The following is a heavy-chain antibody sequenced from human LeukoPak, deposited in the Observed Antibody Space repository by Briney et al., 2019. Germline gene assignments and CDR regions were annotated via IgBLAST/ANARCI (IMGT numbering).Heavy chain of an antibody. CDR1: GGSISSYY. CDR3: ARVPYYDSSGYPDAEYFQH. V-gene: IGHV4-34*01. Sequence: SETLSLTCTVSGGSISSYYWSWIRQPPGKGLEWIGEINHSGSTNYNPSLKSRVTISVDTSKNQFSLKLSSVTAADTAVYYCARVPYYDSSGYPDAEYFQHWGQGTLVTVSS. CDR2: INHSGST. J-gene: IGHJ1*01. D-gene: IGHD3-22*01.